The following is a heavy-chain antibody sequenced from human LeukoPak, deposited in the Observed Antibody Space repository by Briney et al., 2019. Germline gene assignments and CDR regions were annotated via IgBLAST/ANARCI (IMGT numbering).Heavy chain of an antibody. Sequence: TSETLSLTCTVSGGSISGYYWSWIRQPPGKGLEWIGYIYYSGSTDHNPSLKSRVTISVDTSKNQFSLKLSSVTAADTAVYYCARGGVRYSNSWSPLDNWGQGTLVTVSS. CDR1: GGSISGYY. CDR3: ARGGVRYSNSWSPLDN. D-gene: IGHD6-13*01. V-gene: IGHV4-59*01. J-gene: IGHJ4*02. CDR2: IYYSGST.